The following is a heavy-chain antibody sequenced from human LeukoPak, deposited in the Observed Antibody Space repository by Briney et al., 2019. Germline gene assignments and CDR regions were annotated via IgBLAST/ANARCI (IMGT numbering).Heavy chain of an antibody. V-gene: IGHV3-53*01. CDR2: ISSEGFT. D-gene: IGHD2-15*01. J-gene: IGHJ4*02. Sequence: GGSLRLSCAVAGVAVNSYFMGWVRQAPGKGLEWVPIISSEGFTYYADSVKGRFGISRDNFKNSLYLEMNSLRAEDTAFYYCARGRGGDWGQGALVTVSS. CDR1: GVAVNSYF. CDR3: ARGRGGD.